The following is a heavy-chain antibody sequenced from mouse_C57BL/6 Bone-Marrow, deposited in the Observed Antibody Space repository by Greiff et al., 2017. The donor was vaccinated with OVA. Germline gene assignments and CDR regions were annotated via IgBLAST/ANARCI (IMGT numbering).Heavy chain of an antibody. CDR1: GYTFTSYT. V-gene: IGHV1-4*01. J-gene: IGHJ4*01. CDR3: ARLLRCAMDY. Sequence: QVQLQQSGAELARPGASVKMSCKASGYTFTSYTMHLVKQRRGQGLEWIGYINPSSGYTKYNQKFKDKATLTADKSSSTAYMQLSSLTSEDSAVYYCARLLRCAMDYWGQGTSVTVSS. D-gene: IGHD1-1*01. CDR2: INPSSGYT.